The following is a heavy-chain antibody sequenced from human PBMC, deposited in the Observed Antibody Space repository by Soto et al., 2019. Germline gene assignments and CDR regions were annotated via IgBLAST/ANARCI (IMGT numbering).Heavy chain of an antibody. V-gene: IGHV1-69*01. J-gene: IGHJ3*02. CDR2: IIPIVCTA. CDR3: ARTHGIAEHAFDI. CDR1: GGTFSSYA. Sequence: QVQLVQSGAEVKKPGSSVKVSCKASGGTFSSYAISWVRQAPGQGLEWMGGIIPIVCTANYAQKFQGRVTITADESTSTAYMELSSMRSEDTAVYYCARTHGIAEHAFDIWGQGTMVTVSS. D-gene: IGHD6-13*01.